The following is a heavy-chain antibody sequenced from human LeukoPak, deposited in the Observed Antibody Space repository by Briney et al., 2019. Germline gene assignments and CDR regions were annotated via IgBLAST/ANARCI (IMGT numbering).Heavy chain of an antibody. CDR2: IYNSGHT. D-gene: IGHD6-19*01. V-gene: IGHV4-39*02. CDR3: AASTVVAGPFDS. Sequence: SETPSLTCSVSGASIRNTSIFYWGWIRQPPGKGLEWIGSIYNSGHTYYNPSLNSRVTISVDTSRNLFSLRMTSVPATDTAIYYCAASTVVAGPFDSWGQGALVTVSS. CDR1: GASIRNTSIFY. J-gene: IGHJ4*02.